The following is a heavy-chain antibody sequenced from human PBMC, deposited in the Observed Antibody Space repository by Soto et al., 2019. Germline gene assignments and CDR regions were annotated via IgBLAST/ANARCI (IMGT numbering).Heavy chain of an antibody. CDR1: GGTFSSYT. CDR2: IIPILGIA. Sequence: ASVKVSCKASGGTFSSYTISWVRQAPGQGLEWMGRIIPILGIANYAQKFQGRVTITADKSTSTAYMELSSLRSEDTAVYYCARDRYYGSGSYYKGMDVWGQGTTVTVSS. D-gene: IGHD3-10*01. V-gene: IGHV1-69*04. J-gene: IGHJ6*02. CDR3: ARDRYYGSGSYYKGMDV.